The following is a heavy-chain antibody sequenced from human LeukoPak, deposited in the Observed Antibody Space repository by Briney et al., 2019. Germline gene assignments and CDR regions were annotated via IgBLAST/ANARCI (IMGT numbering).Heavy chain of an antibody. V-gene: IGHV4-34*01. CDR3: ARGRSYSPGIFDY. J-gene: IGHJ4*02. CDR2: INHSGST. D-gene: IGHD1-26*01. Sequence: SETLSLTCAVYGGSFSGYYWSWIRQPPGKGLEWIGEINHSGSTNYNPSLKSRVTISVDTSKNQFSLKLSSVTAADTAVYYCARGRSYSPGIFDYWGQGTLVTVSS. CDR1: GGSFSGYY.